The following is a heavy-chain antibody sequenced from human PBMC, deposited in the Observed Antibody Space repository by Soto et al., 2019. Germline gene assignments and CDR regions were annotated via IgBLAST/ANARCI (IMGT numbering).Heavy chain of an antibody. CDR3: ARPPVYASVIYSNP. Sequence: GGSLRLSCAASGFTFSSYSMNWVRQAPGKGLEWVSYISSSSSTIYYADSVKGRSTISRDNAKNSLYLQMNSLRDEDTAVYYCARPPVYASVIYSNPWGQGTLVTVSS. J-gene: IGHJ5*02. V-gene: IGHV3-48*02. CDR1: GFTFSSYS. CDR2: ISSSSSTI. D-gene: IGHD2-8*01.